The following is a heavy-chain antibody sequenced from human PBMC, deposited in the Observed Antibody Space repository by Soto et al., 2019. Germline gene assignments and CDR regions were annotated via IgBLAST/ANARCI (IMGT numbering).Heavy chain of an antibody. D-gene: IGHD1-26*01. CDR3: ARGIVGARPLDY. V-gene: IGHV1-18*01. CDR2: ISAYNGNT. Sequence: ASVKVSCKASGYTFTSCGISWVRQAPGQGLEWMGWISAYNGNTNYAQKLQGRVTMTTDTSTSTAYMGLRSLRSDVTAVYYCARGIVGARPLDYWGQGTLVTVSS. CDR1: GYTFTSCG. J-gene: IGHJ4*02.